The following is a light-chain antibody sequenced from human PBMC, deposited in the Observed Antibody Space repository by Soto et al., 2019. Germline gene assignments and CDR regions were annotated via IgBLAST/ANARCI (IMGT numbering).Light chain of an antibody. CDR1: QSISRSH. CDR3: QQYATSPRT. Sequence: EIVLTQSPDTLSLSQGERATLSCRASQSISRSHLAWYQQKPGQAPRLLIYGASNRATGIPDMFSGSGSGTDFTLTISRLEPGDFAVYYCQQYATSPRTFGQGTKVEIK. CDR2: GAS. V-gene: IGKV3-20*01. J-gene: IGKJ1*01.